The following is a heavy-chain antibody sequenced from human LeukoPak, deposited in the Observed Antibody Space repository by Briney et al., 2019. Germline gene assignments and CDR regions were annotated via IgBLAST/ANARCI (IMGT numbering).Heavy chain of an antibody. CDR1: GFTFSSYA. CDR2: IWYDGSNK. D-gene: IGHD4-17*01. V-gene: IGHV3-33*08. CDR3: ARDSADGDYLFDY. Sequence: GGSLRLSCAASGFTFSSYAMHWVRQAPGKGLEWVAVIWYDGSNKYYADSVKGRFTISRDNSKNTLYLQMNSLRAEDTAVYYCARDSADGDYLFDYWGQGTLVTVSS. J-gene: IGHJ4*02.